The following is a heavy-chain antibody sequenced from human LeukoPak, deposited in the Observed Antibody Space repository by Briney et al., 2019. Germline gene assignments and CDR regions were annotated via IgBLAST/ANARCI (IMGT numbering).Heavy chain of an antibody. CDR2: INPNSGGT. D-gene: IGHD5-24*01. CDR3: ARERGDGYPAAFDI. V-gene: IGHV1-2*02. J-gene: IGHJ3*02. CDR1: GYTFTGYY. Sequence: ASVKVSCKASGYTFTGYYMHWVRQAPGQGLEWMGWINPNSGGTNYAQKFQGRVTMTRDTSISTAYMELSRLRSDDTAVYYCARERGDGYPAAFDIWGQGTMVTVSS.